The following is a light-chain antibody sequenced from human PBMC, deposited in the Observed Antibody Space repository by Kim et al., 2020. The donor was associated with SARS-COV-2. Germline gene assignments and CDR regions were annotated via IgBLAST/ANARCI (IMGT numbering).Light chain of an antibody. CDR2: WAS. CDR3: QKYYSTPHT. J-gene: IGKJ4*01. CDR1: QSVLYSSNNKSY. Sequence: ATINCKSSQSVLYSSNNKSYLAWYQQKPGQPPKLLIYWASTRESGVPDRFSGSGSGTDFTLTISSLQAEDVAVYYCQKYYSTPHTFGGGTKVDIK. V-gene: IGKV4-1*01.